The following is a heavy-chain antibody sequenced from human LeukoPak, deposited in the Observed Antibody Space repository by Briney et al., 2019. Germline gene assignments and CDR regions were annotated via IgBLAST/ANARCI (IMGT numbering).Heavy chain of an antibody. CDR3: ARRSYGPGVGYFDY. CDR1: GSIFTSYW. CDR2: IYPGDSDT. J-gene: IGHJ4*02. Sequence: GESLQISCEGSGSIFTSYWIGWVRRLPGKGLEWMGIIYPGDSDTRYSPSFQGQVTISADKSISTAYLQWSSLKASDTAMYYCARRSYGPGVGYFDYWGQGTLVTVSS. V-gene: IGHV5-51*01. D-gene: IGHD3-3*01.